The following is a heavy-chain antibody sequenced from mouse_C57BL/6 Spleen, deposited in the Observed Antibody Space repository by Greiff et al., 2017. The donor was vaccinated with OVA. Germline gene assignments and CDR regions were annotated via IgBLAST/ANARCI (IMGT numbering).Heavy chain of an antibody. CDR2: IYPGDGDT. CDR3: ARDLITTVVVTDY. J-gene: IGHJ2*01. CDR1: GYAFSSYW. Sequence: QVHVKQSGAELVKPGASVKISCKASGYAFSSYWMNWVKQRPGKGLEWIGQIYPGDGDTNYNGKFKGKATLTADKSSSTAYMQLSSLTSEDSAVYFCARDLITTVVVTDYWGQGTTLTVSS. D-gene: IGHD1-1*01. V-gene: IGHV1-80*01.